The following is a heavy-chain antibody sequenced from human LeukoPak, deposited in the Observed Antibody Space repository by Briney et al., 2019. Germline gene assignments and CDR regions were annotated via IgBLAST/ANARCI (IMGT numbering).Heavy chain of an antibody. V-gene: IGHV3-9*01. CDR2: ITWDSNSI. J-gene: IGHJ4*02. D-gene: IGHD2-21*01. CDR3: ASIRV. CDR1: GFNVEDYA. Sequence: PGRSLRLSCAASGFNVEDYAMHWVRQAPGKGLEWVSGITWDSNSIDYADSVKGRFTISRDNAQNSLTLHMNGLRREDTALYFCASIRVWGQGTLVNVSS.